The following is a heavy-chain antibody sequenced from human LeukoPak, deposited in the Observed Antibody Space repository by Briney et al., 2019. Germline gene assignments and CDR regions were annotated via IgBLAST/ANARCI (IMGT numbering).Heavy chain of an antibody. Sequence: PGGSLRLSCAASGFTFSSNDMSWVRQAPGKGLEWVSVIYTGGSTYYAASVEDGFAISRDNSTNTMHLQIISLRAADTTAYYCARGLVSPPGTGGYWRKGTGVRVST. CDR1: GFTFSSND. CDR2: IYTGGST. D-gene: IGHD2-2*01. J-gene: IGHJ4*02. V-gene: IGHV3-53*01. CDR3: ARGLVSPPGTGGY.